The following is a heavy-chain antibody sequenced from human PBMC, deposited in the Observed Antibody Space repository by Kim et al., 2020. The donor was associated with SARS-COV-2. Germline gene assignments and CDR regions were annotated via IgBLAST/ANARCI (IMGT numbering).Heavy chain of an antibody. D-gene: IGHD6-19*01. CDR2: SSAYNGNT. Sequence: MGWSSAYNGNTNYAQKLQGRVTMTTDTSTSTAYMELRSLRSDDTAVYYCARDRLAVAGTVYYYGMDVWGQGTTVTVSS. CDR3: ARDRLAVAGTVYYYGMDV. J-gene: IGHJ6*02. V-gene: IGHV1-18*01.